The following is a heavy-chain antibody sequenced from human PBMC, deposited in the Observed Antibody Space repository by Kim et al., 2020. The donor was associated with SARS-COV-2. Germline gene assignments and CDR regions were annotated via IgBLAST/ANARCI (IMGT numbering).Heavy chain of an antibody. CDR1: GFTFSSYA. J-gene: IGHJ4*02. Sequence: GGSLRLSCAASGFTFSSYAMHWVRQAPGKGLEWVAVISYDGSNKYYADSVKGRFTISRDNSKNTLYLQMNSLRAEDTAVYYCARASVVGHGVDYWGQGTLVTVSS. D-gene: IGHD2-15*01. CDR3: ARASVVGHGVDY. CDR2: ISYDGSNK. V-gene: IGHV3-30*04.